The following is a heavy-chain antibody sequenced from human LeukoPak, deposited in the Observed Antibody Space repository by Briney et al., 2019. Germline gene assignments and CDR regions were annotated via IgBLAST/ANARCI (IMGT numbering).Heavy chain of an antibody. V-gene: IGHV3-30-3*01. Sequence: GGSLRLSCAASGFTVSSECMAWVRQAPGKGLEWVAVISYDGSNKYYADSVKGRFTISRDNSKNTLYLQMNSLRAEDTAVYYCARANLIYGADLLYYFDYWGQGTLVTVSS. J-gene: IGHJ4*02. CDR1: GFTVSSEC. D-gene: IGHD4-17*01. CDR3: ARANLIYGADLLYYFDY. CDR2: ISYDGSNK.